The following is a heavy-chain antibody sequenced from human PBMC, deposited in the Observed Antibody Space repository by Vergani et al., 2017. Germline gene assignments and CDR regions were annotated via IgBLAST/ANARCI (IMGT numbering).Heavy chain of an antibody. CDR2: IIPIFGTA. CDR1: GGTFSSYA. CDR3: ARPGIAAAEPYYYYYMDV. V-gene: IGHV1-69*01. J-gene: IGHJ6*03. Sequence: QVQLVQSGAEVKKPGSSVKVSCKASGGTFSSYAISWVRQAPGQGLEWMGGIIPIFGTANYAQKFQGRVTITADESTSTAYMELSSLRAEDTAVYYCARPGIAAAEPYYYYYMDVWGKGTTVTVSS. D-gene: IGHD6-13*01.